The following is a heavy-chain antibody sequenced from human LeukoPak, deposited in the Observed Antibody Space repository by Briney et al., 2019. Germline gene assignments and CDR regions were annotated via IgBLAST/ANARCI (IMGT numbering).Heavy chain of an antibody. D-gene: IGHD5-18*01. Sequence: GGSLRLSCAASGFSFSDFYMTWIRQAPGKGLGWVSCISSSGTTTYYADSVKGRFTISRDNAKNSLYLQMNSLRAEDTAVYYCAREQYSYPGWGQGTLVTVSS. J-gene: IGHJ4*02. CDR3: AREQYSYPG. CDR2: ISSSGTTT. CDR1: GFSFSDFY. V-gene: IGHV3-11*01.